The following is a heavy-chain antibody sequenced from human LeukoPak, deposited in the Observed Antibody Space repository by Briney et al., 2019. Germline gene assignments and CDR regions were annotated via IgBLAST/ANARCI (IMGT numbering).Heavy chain of an antibody. J-gene: IGHJ5*02. Sequence: GGSLRLSCAASGFTFSSYSMTWVRQAPGKGLEWVSSISSSSSYIYYADSVKGRFTISRDNAKNSLYLQMNSLRAEDTAVYYCARGFGGATSNWFDPWGQGTLVTVSS. CDR1: GFTFSSYS. D-gene: IGHD1-26*01. V-gene: IGHV3-21*01. CDR3: ARGFGGATSNWFDP. CDR2: ISSSSSYI.